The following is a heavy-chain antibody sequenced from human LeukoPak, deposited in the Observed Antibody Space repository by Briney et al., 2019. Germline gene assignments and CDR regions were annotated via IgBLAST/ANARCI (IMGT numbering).Heavy chain of an antibody. J-gene: IGHJ6*02. D-gene: IGHD5-18*01. CDR2: INHSGST. CDR1: GGSFSGYY. V-gene: IGHV4-34*01. CDR3: AKVRARGYSYGYYYYYGMDV. Sequence: SETLSLTCAVYGGSFSGYYWSWIRQPPGKGLEWIGEINHSGSTNYNPSLKSRVTISVDTSRNQFSLKPSSVTAADTAVYFCAKVRARGYSYGYYYYYGMDVWGQGTTVTVSS.